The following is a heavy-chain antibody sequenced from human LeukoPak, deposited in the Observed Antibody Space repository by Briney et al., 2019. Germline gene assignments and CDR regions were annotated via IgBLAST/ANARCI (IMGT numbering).Heavy chain of an antibody. CDR3: ARVYYGSGSLLGYYYYMDV. J-gene: IGHJ6*03. CDR2: IIPIFGTA. V-gene: IGHV1-69*05. D-gene: IGHD3-10*01. Sequence: SVKVSCKASGGTFSSYALSWVRQAPGQGLEWMGGIIPIFGTANYAQKFQGRVTITTDESTSTAYMELSSLRSEDTAVYYCARVYYGSGSLLGYYYYMDVWGKGTTVTVSS. CDR1: GGTFSSYA.